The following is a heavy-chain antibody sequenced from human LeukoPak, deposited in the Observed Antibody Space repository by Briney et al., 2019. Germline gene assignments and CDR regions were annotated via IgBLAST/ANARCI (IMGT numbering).Heavy chain of an antibody. V-gene: IGHV3-53*01. J-gene: IGHJ4*02. CDR1: GFTVSTNY. D-gene: IGHD3-3*01. CDR3: AREAPFGSFDY. CDR2: IYSGGRT. Sequence: GGSLRLSCAASGFTVSTNYMSWVRQAPGKGLEWVSVIYSGGRTYYADSVKGRFTISRDNSKNTVYVQMNSLRAEGTAVYYCAREAPFGSFDYWGQGTLVTVSS.